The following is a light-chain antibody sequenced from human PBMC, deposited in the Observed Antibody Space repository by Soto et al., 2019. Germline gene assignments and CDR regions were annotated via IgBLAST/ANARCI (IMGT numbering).Light chain of an antibody. Sequence: EIVLTQSPATLSLSPGERATLSCRASQSVSSYLAWYQQKPGQAPRLLIYDASNGATGIPARFSGSGSGTDFTLTISSLEPKDFAVYYCQQRNSWPITFGQGTRLEIK. CDR3: QQRNSWPIT. V-gene: IGKV3-11*01. CDR1: QSVSSY. CDR2: DAS. J-gene: IGKJ5*01.